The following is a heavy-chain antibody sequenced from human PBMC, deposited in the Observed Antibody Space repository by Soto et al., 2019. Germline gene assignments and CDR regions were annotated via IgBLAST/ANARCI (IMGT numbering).Heavy chain of an antibody. CDR2: ISWNSGSI. CDR3: AKDKTGYSSGWHAFDI. Sequence: ESGGGLVQPGRSLRLSCAASGFTFDDYAMHWVRQAPGKGLEWVSGISWNSGSIGYADSVKGRFTISRDNAKNSLYLQMNSLRAEDTALYYCAKDKTGYSSGWHAFDIWGQGTMVTVSS. V-gene: IGHV3-9*01. D-gene: IGHD6-19*01. J-gene: IGHJ3*02. CDR1: GFTFDDYA.